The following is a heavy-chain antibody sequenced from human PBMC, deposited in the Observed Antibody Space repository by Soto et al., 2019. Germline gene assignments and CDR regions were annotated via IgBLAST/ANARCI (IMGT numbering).Heavy chain of an antibody. CDR1: GYTFTSYY. CDR3: ARNNDFWSGYYEFRSPDYCYYGMDV. CDR2: INPSGGYT. J-gene: IGHJ6*02. D-gene: IGHD3-3*01. Sequence: ASVKVSCKASGYTFTSYYMNWVRQAPGQGLEWLGIINPSGGYTTYAQRFLGRVTMTSDTSTSTVHMELSSLRSEDTAVYYCARNNDFWSGYYEFRSPDYCYYGMDVWGQGTTVTVSS. V-gene: IGHV1-46*01.